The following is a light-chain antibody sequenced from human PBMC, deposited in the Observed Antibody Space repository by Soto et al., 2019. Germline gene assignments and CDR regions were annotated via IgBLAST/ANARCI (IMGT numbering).Light chain of an antibody. V-gene: IGLV1-40*01. CDR1: SSNIGAGYE. Sequence: QSVLTQPPSVSEAPGQRVTISCTGSSSNIGAGYEAHWYQQVPGTAPKLLIYENNNRPPGVPDRFSGSKSCTTASLAITGLQAEDEAEYYCQAYDSSLSGYVFGTGTKVTVL. CDR3: QAYDSSLSGYV. J-gene: IGLJ1*01. CDR2: ENN.